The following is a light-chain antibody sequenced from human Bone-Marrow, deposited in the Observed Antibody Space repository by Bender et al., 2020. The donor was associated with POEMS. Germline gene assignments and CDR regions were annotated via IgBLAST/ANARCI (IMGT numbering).Light chain of an antibody. Sequence: QSVLTQPPSVSGAPGQTVTISCTGNRSNIGAGYDVHWYQQLPGTAPKLLIYNNNQRPSGVPDRFSGSKSGTSASLAITGLQSDDEAIYFCVAWDASLNGWVFGGGTKLTVL. CDR1: RSNIGAGYD. J-gene: IGLJ3*02. CDR2: NNN. V-gene: IGLV1-50*01. CDR3: VAWDASLNGWV.